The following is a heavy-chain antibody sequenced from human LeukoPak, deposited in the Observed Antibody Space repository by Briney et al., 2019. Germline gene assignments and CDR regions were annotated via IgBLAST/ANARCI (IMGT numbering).Heavy chain of an antibody. CDR3: ALSPTGYYYDSSGCYDY. CDR1: GYTFTSYG. V-gene: IGHV1-18*01. J-gene: IGHJ4*02. CDR2: ISAYNGNT. D-gene: IGHD3-22*01. Sequence: ASVKVSCKASGYTFTSYGISWVRQAPGQGLEWMGWISAYNGNTNYAQKLQGRVTMTTDTSTSTAYMELRSLRPDDTAVYYCALSPTGYYYDSSGCYDYWGQGTLVTVSS.